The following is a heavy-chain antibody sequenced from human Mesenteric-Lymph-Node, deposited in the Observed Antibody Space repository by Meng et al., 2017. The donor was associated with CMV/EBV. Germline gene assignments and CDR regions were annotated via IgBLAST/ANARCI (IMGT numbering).Heavy chain of an antibody. Sequence: GESLKISCAASGFTFSSYWMHWVRQAPGKGLEWLSVIYVDGNTYYADSVKGRFTISRDNAKNSLYLQMNSLRAEDTAVYYCARDKHLADWGQGTLVTVSS. CDR1: GFTFSSYW. CDR3: ARDKHLAD. J-gene: IGHJ4*02. CDR2: IYVDGNT. D-gene: IGHD3-3*02. V-gene: IGHV3-66*01.